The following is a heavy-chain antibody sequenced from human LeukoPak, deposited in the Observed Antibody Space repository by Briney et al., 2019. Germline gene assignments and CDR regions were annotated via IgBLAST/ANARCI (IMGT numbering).Heavy chain of an antibody. D-gene: IGHD6-19*01. CDR1: GFTFSSYA. CDR3: AKERGYSSGFFDY. Sequence: SGGSLRLSCAASGFTFSSYAMSWVRQAPGKGLEWVSAISGSGGSTYYADSVKGRFTISRDNSKNTLYLQMNSLRAEDTAVYYYAKERGYSSGFFDYWGQGTLVTVSS. CDR2: ISGSGGST. J-gene: IGHJ4*02. V-gene: IGHV3-23*01.